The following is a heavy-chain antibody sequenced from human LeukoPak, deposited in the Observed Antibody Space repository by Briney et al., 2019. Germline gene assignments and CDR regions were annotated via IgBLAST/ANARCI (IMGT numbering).Heavy chain of an antibody. J-gene: IGHJ5*02. CDR2: INPNSGGT. CDR3: ARDLYDYVWGSPT. D-gene: IGHD3-16*01. Sequence: ASVKVSCKASGYXFTGYYIHWVRQAPGQGLEWMGWINPNSGGTNYAQKFQGRVTMTRDTSISTAYMELSRLRSGDTAVYYCARDLYDYVWGSPTWGQGTLVTVSS. V-gene: IGHV1-2*02. CDR1: GYXFTGYY.